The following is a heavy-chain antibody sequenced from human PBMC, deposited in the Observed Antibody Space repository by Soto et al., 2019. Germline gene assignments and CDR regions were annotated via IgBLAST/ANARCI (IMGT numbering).Heavy chain of an antibody. CDR1: GFTLSTHA. J-gene: IGHJ4*02. CDR3: AKEGGSIGGWFGRKFDS. CDR2: ISSGGTTT. D-gene: IGHD1-26*01. V-gene: IGHV3-23*01. Sequence: PGGSLRLSCAASGFTLSTHAMSWVRQAPGKGLEWVSSISSGGTTTFYAASVEGRFTISRYKSKNTLHLQMNSLRADDTDVYFCAKEGGSIGGWFGRKFDSWGQGTQVTVSS.